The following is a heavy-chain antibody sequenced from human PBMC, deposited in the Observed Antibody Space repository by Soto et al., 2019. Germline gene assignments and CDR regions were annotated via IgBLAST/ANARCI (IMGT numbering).Heavy chain of an antibody. D-gene: IGHD3-9*01. CDR1: GFTFSSYA. Sequence: EVQLLESGGGLVQPGGSLRLSCAASGFTFSSYAMSWVRQAPGKGLEWVSAISGSGGSTYYADSVKGRFTISRDNSKNTLYLQMNSLRAEDTAVYYCAKFFRKYVILSGYSNPYYFDYGGRGTLVTVSS. J-gene: IGHJ4*02. V-gene: IGHV3-23*01. CDR3: AKFFRKYVILSGYSNPYYFDY. CDR2: ISGSGGST.